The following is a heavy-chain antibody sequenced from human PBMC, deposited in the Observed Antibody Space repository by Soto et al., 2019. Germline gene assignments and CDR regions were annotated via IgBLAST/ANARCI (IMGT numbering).Heavy chain of an antibody. Sequence: QVQLVQSGAEVKKPGASVRVSCRTSGYTFTSYAIHWVRQAPGQGLEWMAWSNIGNGNTKYSQKFQGRVTVRRDTSTSTAYMELSSLKSEDTAVYDCATEPQCGGGYSDHWLHTWGQRTLVTVSS. CDR2: SNIGNGNT. CDR1: GYTFTSYA. V-gene: IGHV1-3*04. D-gene: IGHD2-21*01. J-gene: IGHJ5*02. CDR3: ATEPQCGGGYSDHWLHT.